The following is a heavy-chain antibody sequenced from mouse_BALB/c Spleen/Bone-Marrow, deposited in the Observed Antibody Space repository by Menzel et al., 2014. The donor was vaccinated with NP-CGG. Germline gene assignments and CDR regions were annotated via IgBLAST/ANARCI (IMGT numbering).Heavy chain of an antibody. CDR3: TRVTTAMDY. D-gene: IGHD1-1*01. CDR2: IYPGNSDT. CDR1: GYSFTSYW. Sequence: VQLQQSGTVLTRPGASVKMSCKASGYSFTSYWMHWVKQRPGQGLEWIGAIYPGNSDTSYNQKFKGKAKLTAVTSATTAYMEFSSLTNEDSAVYYCTRVTTAMDYWGQGTSVTVSS. J-gene: IGHJ4*01. V-gene: IGHV1-5*01.